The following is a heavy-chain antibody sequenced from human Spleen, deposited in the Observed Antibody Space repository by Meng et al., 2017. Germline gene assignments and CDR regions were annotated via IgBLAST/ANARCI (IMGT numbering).Heavy chain of an antibody. Sequence: QLQVQVSRPGPVVPTQALSVTFTVSAASMSIGNYYWSWMRQPPGKGLEWIGYINDSEGTYYNPSQKSGVSISIATSKSKFSLKLTSMTAADKAVYYCVRSSGWGRTGFDSWGQGTLVTVSS. CDR1: AASMSIGNYY. J-gene: IGHJ5*01. D-gene: IGHD6-19*01. CDR3: VRSSGWGRTGFDS. CDR2: INDSEGT. V-gene: IGHV4-30-4*01.